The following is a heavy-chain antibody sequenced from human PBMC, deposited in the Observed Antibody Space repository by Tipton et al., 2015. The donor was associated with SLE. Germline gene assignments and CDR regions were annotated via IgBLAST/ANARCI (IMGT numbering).Heavy chain of an antibody. J-gene: IGHJ6*02. CDR3: PRSGVRGVINYGMDV. Sequence: SLRLSCAASGFTFRNYVMTWVRQGPGKGLEWVSSISGRGDTSYYTDSVKGRFTISRDNSRNTLYLEMSSLGGEDTAVYYCPRSGVRGVINYGMDVWGQGTTVTVSS. CDR1: GFTFRNYV. V-gene: IGHV3-23*01. CDR2: ISGRGDTS. D-gene: IGHD3-10*01.